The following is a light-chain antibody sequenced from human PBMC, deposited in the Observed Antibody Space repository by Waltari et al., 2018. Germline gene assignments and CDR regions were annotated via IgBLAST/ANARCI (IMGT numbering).Light chain of an antibody. CDR2: LNNEGSH. J-gene: IGLJ2*01. Sequence: QLVLTQSPSASASLGASVKPTCTLSGGVHTTSTLAWHQQQPEKGPRFLMRLNNEGSHNKGDGIPDRFSGSSSGTEHYLTISSLQSQDEADYYCQTWGTGRVIFGGGTKLTVL. V-gene: IGLV4-69*01. CDR1: GGVHTTST. CDR3: QTWGTGRVI.